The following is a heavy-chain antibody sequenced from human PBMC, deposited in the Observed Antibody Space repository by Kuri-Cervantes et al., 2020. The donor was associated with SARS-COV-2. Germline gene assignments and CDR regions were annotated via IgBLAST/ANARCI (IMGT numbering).Heavy chain of an antibody. CDR3: TTDPGGSYAYYYYYMDV. V-gene: IGHV3-30-3*01. D-gene: IGHD1-26*01. CDR1: GFTFSSYA. Sequence: GGSLRLSCAASGFTFSSYAMHWVRQAPGKGLEWVAVISYDGSNKYYADSVKGRFTISRDNSKNTLYLQMNSLKTEDTAVYYCTTDPGGSYAYYYYYMDVWGKGTTVTVSS. CDR2: ISYDGSNK. J-gene: IGHJ6*03.